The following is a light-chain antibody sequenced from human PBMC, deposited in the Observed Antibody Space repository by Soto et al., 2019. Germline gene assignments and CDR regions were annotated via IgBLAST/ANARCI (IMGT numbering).Light chain of an antibody. CDR2: EGN. CDR3: QSYDISLHNYV. CDR1: SSDVGGYNY. V-gene: IGLV2-8*01. Sequence: QSALTHPPSASGSPGQSVSISCTGTSSDVGGYNYVSWYQQHPGKAPKLMIYEGNKRPSGVPDRFSGSKSGNTASLNVSGLQAEDEADYYCQSYDISLHNYVFGTGTKVTVL. J-gene: IGLJ1*01.